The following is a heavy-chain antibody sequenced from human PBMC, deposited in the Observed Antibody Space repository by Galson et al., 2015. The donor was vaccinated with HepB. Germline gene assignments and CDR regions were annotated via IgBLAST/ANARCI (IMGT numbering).Heavy chain of an antibody. CDR1: GFIFRHHA. CDR2: TYGRGPTR. J-gene: IGHJ5*02. Sequence: SLRLSCAGSGFIFRHHAMAWIRQAPGKGLEWDSGTYGRGPTRSHSDAVKGRFSISRDNSKDTVFLQMDNLRAEDTAVYYCVKEGSWFGGGWFDPWGQGALVTVS. V-gene: IGHV3-23*01. CDR3: VKEGSWFGGGWFDP. D-gene: IGHD3-16*01.